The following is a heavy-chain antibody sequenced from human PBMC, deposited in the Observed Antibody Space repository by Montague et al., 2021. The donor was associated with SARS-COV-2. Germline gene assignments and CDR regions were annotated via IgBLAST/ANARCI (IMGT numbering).Heavy chain of an antibody. CDR2: IYPSGDT. CDR1: AGSINNYY. Sequence: SETLSLTCTVSAGSINNYYWSWIRQSAGKGLEWIGRIYPSGDTNYNPSLKSRVTVSVDTSKSQFSLNLNSLTVADTAVYYCASSYGSGYYVFDYWGQGIPVTVSS. V-gene: IGHV4-4*07. J-gene: IGHJ4*02. CDR3: ASSYGSGYYVFDY. D-gene: IGHD3-10*01.